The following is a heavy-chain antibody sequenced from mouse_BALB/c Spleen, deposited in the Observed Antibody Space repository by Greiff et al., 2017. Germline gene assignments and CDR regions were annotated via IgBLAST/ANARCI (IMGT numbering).Heavy chain of an antibody. CDR1: GFAFSSYD. Sequence: EVKLVESGGGLVKPGGSLKLSCAASGFAFSSYDMSWVRQTPEKRLEWVAYISSGGGSTYYPDTVKGRFTISRDNAKNTLYLQMSSLKSEDTAMYYCARKGYASMDYWGQGTSVTVSS. CDR3: ARKGYASMDY. CDR2: ISSGGGST. V-gene: IGHV5-12-1*01. J-gene: IGHJ4*01. D-gene: IGHD2-14*01.